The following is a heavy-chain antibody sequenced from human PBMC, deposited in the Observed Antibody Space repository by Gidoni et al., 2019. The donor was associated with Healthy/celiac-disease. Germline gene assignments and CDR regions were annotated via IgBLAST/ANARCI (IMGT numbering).Heavy chain of an antibody. CDR2: IYYSGST. Sequence: QVQLQESGPGLVKPSETLSLTCTVSGGSISSYSWSWIRQPPGKGLEWIGYIYYSGSTNYNPSLKSRVTISVDTSKNQFSLKLSSVTAADTAVYYCARGYSDFWSGYYPSGFDYWGQGTLVTVSS. J-gene: IGHJ4*02. D-gene: IGHD3-3*01. CDR1: GGSISSYS. CDR3: ARGYSDFWSGYYPSGFDY. V-gene: IGHV4-59*01.